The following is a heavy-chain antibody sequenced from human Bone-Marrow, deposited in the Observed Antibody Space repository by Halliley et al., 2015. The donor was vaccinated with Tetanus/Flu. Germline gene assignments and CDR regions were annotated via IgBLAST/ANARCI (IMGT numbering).Heavy chain of an antibody. CDR2: AFHGGIP. D-gene: IGHD2-21*02. V-gene: IGHV4-38-2*01. CDR3: AAVMTATIDFDY. Sequence: GWFGSAFHGGIPYSPPSLKSRVPISVATSKTQFSLGLSSVTAADSAVYYCAAVMTATIDFDYWGQGTLVTVSS. J-gene: IGHJ4*02.